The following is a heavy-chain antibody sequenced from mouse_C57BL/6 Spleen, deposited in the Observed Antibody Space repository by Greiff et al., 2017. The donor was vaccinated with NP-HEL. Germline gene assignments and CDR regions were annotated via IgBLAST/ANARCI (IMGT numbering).Heavy chain of an antibody. V-gene: IGHV8-12*01. J-gene: IGHJ2*01. Sequence: QVTLKESGPGILQSSQTLSLTCSFSGFSLSTSGMGVSWIRQPSGKGLEWLAHIYWDDDKRYNPSLKSRLTISKDTSRNQVFLKITSVDTADTATYNCARSPLDYFDYWGQGTTLTVSS. D-gene: IGHD2-10*02. CDR3: ARSPLDYFDY. CDR1: GFSLSTSGMG. CDR2: IYWDDDK.